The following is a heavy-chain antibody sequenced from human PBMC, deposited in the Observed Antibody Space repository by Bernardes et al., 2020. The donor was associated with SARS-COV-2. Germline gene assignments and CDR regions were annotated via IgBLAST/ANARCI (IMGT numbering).Heavy chain of an antibody. Sequence: SETLSLTCTVSSDSISTSSYYYWTWIRQPPGKGLEWIGYIYYFGNANYNPSLKSRVTMSVDTSKNQFSLNLSSVTASDTALYYCVRGSDYGIDYWGQGTLVPVSS. D-gene: IGHD4-17*01. CDR3: VRGSDYGIDY. CDR2: IYYFGNA. J-gene: IGHJ4*02. V-gene: IGHV4-61*01. CDR1: SDSISTSSYYY.